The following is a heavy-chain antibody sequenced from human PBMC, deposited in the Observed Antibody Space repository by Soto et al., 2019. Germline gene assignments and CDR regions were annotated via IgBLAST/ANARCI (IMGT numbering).Heavy chain of an antibody. Sequence: PGGSLRLSCAAAGFTFSSYGMHWVRQAPGKGLEWVAVISYDGSNKYYADSVKGRFTISRDNSKNTLYLQMNSLRAEDTAVYYCAKDLFPSHYYDSSGPNWFDPWGQGPLVTVSS. J-gene: IGHJ5*02. CDR3: AKDLFPSHYYDSSGPNWFDP. CDR2: ISYDGSNK. D-gene: IGHD3-22*01. V-gene: IGHV3-30*18. CDR1: GFTFSSYG.